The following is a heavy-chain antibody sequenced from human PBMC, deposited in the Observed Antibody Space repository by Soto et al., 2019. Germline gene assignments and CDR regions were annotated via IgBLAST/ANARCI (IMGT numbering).Heavy chain of an antibody. D-gene: IGHD3-3*01. J-gene: IGHJ6*02. CDR3: TTNPVTIFGYGMDV. CDR2: IKSKTDGGTT. V-gene: IGHV3-15*01. CDR1: GFTFSNAW. Sequence: GALRLSCAASGFTFSNAWMSWVRQAPGKGLEWVGRIKSKTDGGTTDYAAPVKGRFTISRDDSKNTLYLQMNSLKTEDTAVYYCTTNPVTIFGYGMDVWGQGTTVTVSS.